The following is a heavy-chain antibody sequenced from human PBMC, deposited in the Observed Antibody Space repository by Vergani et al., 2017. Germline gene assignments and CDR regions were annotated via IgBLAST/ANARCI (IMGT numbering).Heavy chain of an antibody. Sequence: VQLVESGGGVVQPGTSLRLSCAASRFTFSSYAMSWVRQAPGKGLEWVSAISGSGGSTYYADSVKGRFTISRDNSKNTLYLQMNSLRAEDTAVYYCAKDGDYCGGDCYPTGYYYYGMDVWGQGTTVTVSS. V-gene: IGHV3-23*04. CDR2: ISGSGGST. CDR1: RFTFSSYA. J-gene: IGHJ6*02. CDR3: AKDGDYCGGDCYPTGYYYYGMDV. D-gene: IGHD2-21*02.